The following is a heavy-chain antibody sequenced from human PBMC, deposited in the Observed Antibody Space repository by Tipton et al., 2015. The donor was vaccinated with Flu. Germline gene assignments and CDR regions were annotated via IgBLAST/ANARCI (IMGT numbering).Heavy chain of an antibody. CDR2: IYYSGST. Sequence: TLSLTCTVSGGSISSSGYYWGWIRQPPGKGLEWIGSIYYSGSTYYNPSLKSRVTISVDTSKNQFSLKLSSVTAADTAVYYCARGRGYYYDFDYWGQGTLVTVSS. V-gene: IGHV4-39*01. CDR3: ARGRGYYYDFDY. D-gene: IGHD3-22*01. CDR1: GGSISSSGYY. J-gene: IGHJ4*02.